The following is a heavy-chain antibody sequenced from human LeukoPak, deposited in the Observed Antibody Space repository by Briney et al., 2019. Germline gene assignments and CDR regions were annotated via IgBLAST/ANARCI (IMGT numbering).Heavy chain of an antibody. V-gene: IGHV1-46*01. Sequence: ASVKVSCKASGGTFSSYAISWVRQAPGQGLEWMGIINPSGGSTSYAQKFQGRVTMTRDTSTSTVYMELSSLRSEDTAVYYCARELSTMVRGSPSYWGQGTLVTVSS. CDR2: INPSGGST. CDR1: GGTFSSYA. J-gene: IGHJ4*02. CDR3: ARELSTMVRGSPSY. D-gene: IGHD3-10*01.